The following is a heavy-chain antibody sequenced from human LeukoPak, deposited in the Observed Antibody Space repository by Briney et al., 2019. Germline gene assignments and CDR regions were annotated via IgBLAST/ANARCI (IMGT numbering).Heavy chain of an antibody. J-gene: IGHJ4*02. CDR2: IYYSGST. D-gene: IGHD3-22*01. CDR1: GVSVSSGSYY. V-gene: IGHV4-61*01. CDR3: ARALGYYDSSGRYFDY. Sequence: SETLSLTCTVSGVSVSSGSYYWSWIRQPPGKGLEWIGYIYYSGSTNYNPSLKSRVTISVDTSKNQFSLKLSSVTAADTAVYYCARALGYYDSSGRYFDYWGQGTLVTVSS.